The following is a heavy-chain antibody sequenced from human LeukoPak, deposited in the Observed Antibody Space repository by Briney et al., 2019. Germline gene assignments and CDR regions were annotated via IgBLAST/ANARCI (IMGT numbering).Heavy chain of an antibody. V-gene: IGHV4-59*01. CDR2: IFYTGST. J-gene: IGHJ3*01. D-gene: IGHD2-8*01. CDR3: ARSAHYYYSANGVAFDV. Sequence: SETLSLTCSVSGGSISSYYWSWIRQPPGKGLEWIGNIFYTGSTKYNPSLKSRVTISVDTSKNQISLKLSSVTAADTAMYYCARSAHYYYSANGVAFDVWGQGTMVTVSS. CDR1: GGSISSYY.